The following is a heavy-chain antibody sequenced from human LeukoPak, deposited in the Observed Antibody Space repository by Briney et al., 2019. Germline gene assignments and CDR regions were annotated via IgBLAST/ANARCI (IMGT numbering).Heavy chain of an antibody. CDR3: AKDQNGDHIGAFDF. V-gene: IGHV3-23*01. D-gene: IGHD4-17*01. J-gene: IGHJ3*01. Sequence: GGSLRLSCVASGFALSKFALIWVRQAPGKGLEWVSAITGTGETTQYTDSVKGRFTISRDNSKNTLYLQMNSLRVGDTAMYYCAKDQNGDHIGAFDFWGQGTMVTVSS. CDR2: ITGTGETT. CDR1: GFALSKFA.